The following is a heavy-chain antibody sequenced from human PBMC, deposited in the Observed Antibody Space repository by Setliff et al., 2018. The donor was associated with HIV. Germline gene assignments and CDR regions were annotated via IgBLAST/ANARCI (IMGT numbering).Heavy chain of an antibody. CDR1: GYTFTSYG. D-gene: IGHD4-17*01. Sequence: ASVKVSCKASGYTFTSYGISWVRQAPGQGLEWMGWISAYNLNTNYAQKFQGRVTMTTDTSASTGYMELRSLRSDDTAVYYCARVAYGDYSNYYYYYMDVWGKGTTVTVSS. CDR2: ISAYNLNT. J-gene: IGHJ6*03. V-gene: IGHV1-18*01. CDR3: ARVAYGDYSNYYYYYMDV.